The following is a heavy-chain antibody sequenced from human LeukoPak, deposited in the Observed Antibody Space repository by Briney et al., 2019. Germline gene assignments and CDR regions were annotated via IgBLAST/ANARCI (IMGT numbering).Heavy chain of an antibody. D-gene: IGHD3-22*01. V-gene: IGHV4-59*08. Sequence: SETLSLTCTVSGGSISTYYWSWIRQPPGKGLEWIGYIYYSGTTNYYPSLKSRVTMSVDTSKNQFSLKLRSVTAADTAVYYCAKSYDSSGYYLVFGSWGQGTLVTVSS. CDR1: GGSISTYY. CDR2: IYYSGTT. CDR3: AKSYDSSGYYLVFGS. J-gene: IGHJ4*02.